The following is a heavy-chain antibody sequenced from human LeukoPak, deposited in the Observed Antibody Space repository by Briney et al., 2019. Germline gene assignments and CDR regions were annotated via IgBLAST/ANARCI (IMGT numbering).Heavy chain of an antibody. V-gene: IGHV4-59*10. Sequence: PSETLSLTCAVYGGSFRGYYWSWIRQPAGKGLEWIGRIYTSGSTNYNPSLKSRVTMSVDTSKNQFSLKLSSVTAADTAVYYCARGAYFYGSGINWFDPWGQGTLITVSS. CDR2: IYTSGST. CDR1: GGSFRGYY. J-gene: IGHJ5*02. D-gene: IGHD3-10*01. CDR3: ARGAYFYGSGINWFDP.